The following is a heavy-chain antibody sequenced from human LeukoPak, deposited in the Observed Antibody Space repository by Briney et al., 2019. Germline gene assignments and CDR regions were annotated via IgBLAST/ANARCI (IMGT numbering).Heavy chain of an antibody. CDR3: ARTYYYGSGGNWFDP. J-gene: IGHJ5*02. Sequence: PSETLSLTCTVSGGSISSYYWSWIRQPPGKGLEWIGYIYYSGSTNYNPSLKSRVTISVDTSKNQFSLKLSSVTAADTAVYYCARTYYYGSGGNWFDPWGQETLVTVSS. CDR2: IYYSGST. D-gene: IGHD3-10*01. V-gene: IGHV4-59*01. CDR1: GGSISSYY.